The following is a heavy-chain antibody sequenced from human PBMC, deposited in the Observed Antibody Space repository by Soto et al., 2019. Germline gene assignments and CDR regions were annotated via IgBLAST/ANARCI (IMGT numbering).Heavy chain of an antibody. Sequence: ASVKVSCKASGYTFTSYGISWVRQAPGQGLEWMGWISAYNGNTNYAQKPQGRVTMTTDTSTSTAYMELRSLRSDDTAVYYCARDGVRGGGTYCSSTSCLNFDYWGQGTLVTVSS. CDR3: ARDGVRGGGTYCSSTSCLNFDY. D-gene: IGHD2-2*01. CDR2: ISAYNGNT. J-gene: IGHJ4*02. CDR1: GYTFTSYG. V-gene: IGHV1-18*01.